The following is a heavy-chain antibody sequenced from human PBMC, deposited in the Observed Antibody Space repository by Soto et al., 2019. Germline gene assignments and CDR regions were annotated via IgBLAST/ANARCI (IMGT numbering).Heavy chain of an antibody. J-gene: IGHJ6*02. CDR3: ARVGCTNGACYGPYYYGMDV. Sequence: PGGSLRLSCAASGFTFSSYDMHWVRQATGKGLEWVSAIGTAGDTYYPGSVKGRFTISRENAKNSLYLQMNSLRAGDTAVYYCARVGCTNGACYGPYYYGMDVWGQGTTVTVSS. V-gene: IGHV3-13*01. D-gene: IGHD2-8*01. CDR2: IGTAGDT. CDR1: GFTFSSYD.